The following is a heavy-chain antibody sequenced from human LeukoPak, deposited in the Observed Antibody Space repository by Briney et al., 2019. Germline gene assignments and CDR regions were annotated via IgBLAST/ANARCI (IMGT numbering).Heavy chain of an antibody. CDR2: IYYSGNT. D-gene: IGHD3-3*01. Sequence: PSETLSLTCTVSGGSISSSDYYWGWIRQPPGKGLEWIGSIYYSGNTYYNPSLKSRVTISIDTSKNQFSLRLTSVTAADTAVYYCARLPKTYDFWRPYYAYWGQGTLVTVSS. CDR1: GGSISSSDYY. V-gene: IGHV4-39*01. J-gene: IGHJ4*02. CDR3: ARLPKTYDFWRPYYAY.